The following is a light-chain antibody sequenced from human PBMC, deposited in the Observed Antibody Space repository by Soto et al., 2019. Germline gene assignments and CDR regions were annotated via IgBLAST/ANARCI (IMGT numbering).Light chain of an antibody. CDR1: SSDVGGYNY. V-gene: IGLV2-8*01. CDR3: NSYAGSNNWV. CDR2: EVS. J-gene: IGLJ3*02. Sequence: QSVLTQPPSASGSPGQSVTISCTGTSSDVGGYNYVSWYQQHPGKAPKLMIYEVSKRPSGVPDRFSGSKSGNTASLTVSGLQAEEEADYYCNSYAGSNNWVFGGGTKVTVL.